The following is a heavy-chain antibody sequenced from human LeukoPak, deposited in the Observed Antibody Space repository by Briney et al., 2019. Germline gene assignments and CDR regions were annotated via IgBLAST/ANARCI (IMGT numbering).Heavy chain of an antibody. J-gene: IGHJ4*02. V-gene: IGHV3-30*02. Sequence: PGGSLRLSCAASGFTFSSYGMHWVRQAPGKGLEWVAFIRYDGSNKYYADSVKGRFTISRDNSKNTLYLQMNSLRAEDTAVYYCAKSFGELFSNFDYWGQGTLVTVSS. CDR2: IRYDGSNK. D-gene: IGHD3-10*01. CDR3: AKSFGELFSNFDY. CDR1: GFTFSSYG.